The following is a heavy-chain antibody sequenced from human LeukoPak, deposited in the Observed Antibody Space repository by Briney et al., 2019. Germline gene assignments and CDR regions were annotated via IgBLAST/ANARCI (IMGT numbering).Heavy chain of an antibody. D-gene: IGHD3-10*01. Sequence: SETLSLTCTVSGGSISSYYWSWIRQPAGKGLEWIGRIYTSGSTNYNPSLKSRVTMSVDTSKNQFSLKLSSVTAADTAVYYYARDHITMVRGESPDYYYYMDVWGKGTTVTISS. CDR2: IYTSGST. CDR3: ARDHITMVRGESPDYYYYMDV. V-gene: IGHV4-4*07. CDR1: GGSISSYY. J-gene: IGHJ6*03.